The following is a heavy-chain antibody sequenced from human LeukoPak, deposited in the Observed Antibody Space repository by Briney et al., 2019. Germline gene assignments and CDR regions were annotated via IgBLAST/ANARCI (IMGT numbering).Heavy chain of an antibody. J-gene: IGHJ4*02. CDR1: GFTVNSYA. D-gene: IGHD3-16*02. V-gene: IGHV3-23*01. Sequence: PGGSLRLSCAASGFTVNSYAMSWVRQGPGKGLEWVSTISGSGDNTYYADSVRDRFTISRDISKNTLYLQMDSLRAEDMAVYYCTKDHSEYVWGSYRRDDYWGQGTLVTVSS. CDR2: ISGSGDNT. CDR3: TKDHSEYVWGSYRRDDY.